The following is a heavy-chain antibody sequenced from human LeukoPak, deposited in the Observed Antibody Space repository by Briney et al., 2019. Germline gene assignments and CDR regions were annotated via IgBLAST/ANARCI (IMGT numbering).Heavy chain of an antibody. Sequence: ASVKVSCKASGYTFTDYYIHWVRQAPGQGLEWMGWINPNSGGTNYAQKFQDRVTMTRDTSIRTAYMELSSLRSDDTAVYYCARDRPLGVGEYGDAFDIWGQGTMVTVSS. CDR3: ARDRPLGVGEYGDAFDI. D-gene: IGHD2-8*02. V-gene: IGHV1-2*02. CDR1: GYTFTDYY. CDR2: INPNSGGT. J-gene: IGHJ3*02.